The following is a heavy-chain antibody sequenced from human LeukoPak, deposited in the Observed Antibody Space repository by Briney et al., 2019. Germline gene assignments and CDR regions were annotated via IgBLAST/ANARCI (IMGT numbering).Heavy chain of an antibody. CDR2: IYSGGNT. CDR1: GFTVSSNY. CDR3: ARGRWSSSGYQDY. J-gene: IGHJ4*02. V-gene: IGHV3-53*01. D-gene: IGHD3-22*01. Sequence: GGSLGLSCAASGFTVSSNYMTWVRQAPGKGLEWVSVIYSGGNTYYADSVGGRFTISRDNSKNTLYLQMNSLRVEDTAMYYCARGRWSSSGYQDYWGRGTLVTVSS.